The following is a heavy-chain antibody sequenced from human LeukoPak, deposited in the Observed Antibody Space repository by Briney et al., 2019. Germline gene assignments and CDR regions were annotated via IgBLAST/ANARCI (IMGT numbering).Heavy chain of an antibody. CDR1: GFTFSSYA. Sequence: RSGGSLRLSCAASGFTFSSYAMSWVRQAPGKGLEWVSFISSTSSYIYYADLVKGRFTISRDNAKNSLYLQMNSLRAEDTAVYYCAKDSGSGWTFDYWGQGTLVTVSS. V-gene: IGHV3-21*01. CDR2: ISSTSSYI. J-gene: IGHJ4*02. CDR3: AKDSGSGWTFDY. D-gene: IGHD6-19*01.